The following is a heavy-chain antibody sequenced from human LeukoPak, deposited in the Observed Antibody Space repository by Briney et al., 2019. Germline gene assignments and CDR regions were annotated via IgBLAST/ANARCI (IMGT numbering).Heavy chain of an antibody. V-gene: IGHV3-30-3*01. J-gene: IGHJ3*02. CDR1: GFTFSSYA. CDR2: ISYDGSNK. D-gene: IGHD6-13*01. CDR3: ARDPSSSSWYYDAFDI. Sequence: GRSLRLSCAASGFTFSSYAMHWVRQAPGKGLEWGAVISYDGSNKYYADSVKGRFTISRDNSKNTLYLQMNSLRAEDTAVYYCARDPSSSSWYYDAFDIWGQGTMVTVSS.